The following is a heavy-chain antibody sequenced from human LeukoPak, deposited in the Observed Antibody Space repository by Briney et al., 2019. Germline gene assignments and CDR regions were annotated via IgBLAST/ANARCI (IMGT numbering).Heavy chain of an antibody. D-gene: IGHD2-2*02. CDR3: ASASVGDIGYCSGTSCYTPDY. CDR1: GGTFSSYA. CDR2: IIPIFGTA. Sequence: GASVKVSCKASGGTFSSYAISWVRQAPGQGLEWMGGIIPIFGTANYAQKFQGRVTITTDESTSTAYMELSSLRSEDTAVYYCASASVGDIGYCSGTSCYTPDYWGQGTLVTVSS. J-gene: IGHJ4*02. V-gene: IGHV1-69*05.